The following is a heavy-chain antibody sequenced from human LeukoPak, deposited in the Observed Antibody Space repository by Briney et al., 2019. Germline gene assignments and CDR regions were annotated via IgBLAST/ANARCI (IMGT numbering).Heavy chain of an antibody. V-gene: IGHV4-59*01. CDR3: ARGGYYDSSGYYYVGYFQH. CDR2: ICYSGST. J-gene: IGHJ1*01. Sequence: PSETLSLTCTVSGGSISSYYWSWVRQPPGKGLEWIGYICYSGSTNYNPSLKSRVTISVDTSKNQFSLKLSSVTAADTAVYYCARGGYYDSSGYYYVGYFQHWGQGTLVTVSS. CDR1: GGSISSYY. D-gene: IGHD3-22*01.